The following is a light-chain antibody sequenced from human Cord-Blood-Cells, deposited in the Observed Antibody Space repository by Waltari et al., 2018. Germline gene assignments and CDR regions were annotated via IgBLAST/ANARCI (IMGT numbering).Light chain of an antibody. CDR2: DVS. J-gene: IGLJ2*01. V-gene: IGLV2-14*01. Sequence: QSALTQPASVSGSPGQSITISCTGTRSDVGGYHYVSWYHQHPGKAPKLMIYDVSNRPSGVSNRFSGSKSGNTASLTISGLQAEDEADYYCSSYTSSSTVVFGGGTKLTVL. CDR1: RSDVGGYHY. CDR3: SSYTSSSTVV.